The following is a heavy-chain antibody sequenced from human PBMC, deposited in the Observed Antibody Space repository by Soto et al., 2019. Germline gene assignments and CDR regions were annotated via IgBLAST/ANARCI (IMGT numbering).Heavy chain of an antibody. D-gene: IGHD5-18*01. CDR1: GFTFSSYA. Sequence: GGSLRLSCAASGFTFSSYAMSWVRQAPGKGLEWVSAISGSGGSTYYADSVKGRFTISRDNAKNSLSLRMNNLRAEDTAVYYCARENSVQAWLHHFDHWGLGTLVTVSS. CDR3: ARENSVQAWLHHFDH. J-gene: IGHJ4*02. CDR2: ISGSGGST. V-gene: IGHV3-23*01.